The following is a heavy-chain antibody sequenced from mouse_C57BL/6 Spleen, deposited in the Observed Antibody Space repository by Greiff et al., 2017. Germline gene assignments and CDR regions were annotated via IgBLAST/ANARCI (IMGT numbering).Heavy chain of an antibody. V-gene: IGHV3-6*01. CDR3: ARGSHGGYYAMDY. CDR2: ISYDGSN. J-gene: IGHJ4*01. CDR1: GYSITSGYY. Sequence: DVQLQESGPGLVKPSQSLSLTCSVTGYSITSGYYWNWIRQFPGNKLEWMGYISYDGSNNYNPSLKNRISITRDTSKNQFFLKLNSVTTEDTATYYCARGSHGGYYAMDYWGQGTSVTVSS.